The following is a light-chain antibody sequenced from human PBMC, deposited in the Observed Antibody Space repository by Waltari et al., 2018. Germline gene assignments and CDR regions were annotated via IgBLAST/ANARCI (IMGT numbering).Light chain of an antibody. Sequence: DIVMTQSPDFLAVSLGERATINCKSSQSVLYSANNKDYLAWYQQKPGQPPKLLISWASTRESGVPDRFSGRGSGTDFTLTISSLQAEDVAVYYCQQYYGVPLTFGGGTKVEIK. J-gene: IGKJ4*01. CDR3: QQYYGVPLT. CDR1: QSVLYSANNKDY. CDR2: WAS. V-gene: IGKV4-1*01.